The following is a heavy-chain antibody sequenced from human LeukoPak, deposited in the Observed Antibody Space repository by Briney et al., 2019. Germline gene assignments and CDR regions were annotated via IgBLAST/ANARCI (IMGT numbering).Heavy chain of an antibody. J-gene: IGHJ6*02. Sequence: GGSLRLSCAASGFTFSSYWMSWVRQAPGKGLEWVSYISRGSTITYYGESVKGRFTISRDNAKNSVYLEMNSLRDEDTAVYYCARDENWGSAYHHGMDVWGQGTTVTVSS. D-gene: IGHD7-27*01. CDR3: ARDENWGSAYHHGMDV. V-gene: IGHV3-48*02. CDR1: GFTFSSYW. CDR2: ISRGSTIT.